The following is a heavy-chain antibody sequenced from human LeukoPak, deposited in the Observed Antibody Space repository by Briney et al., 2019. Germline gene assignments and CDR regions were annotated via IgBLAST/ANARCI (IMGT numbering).Heavy chain of an antibody. V-gene: IGHV4-59*01. J-gene: IGHJ2*01. CDR3: AREMTTVTLSPTSYWYFDL. D-gene: IGHD4-17*01. CDR2: IYYSGST. CDR1: GGSISSYY. Sequence: SETLSLTCTVSGGSISSYYWSWIRQPPGKGLEWIGYIYYSGSTNYNPSLKSRVTISVDTSKNQFSLKLSSVTAADTAVYYCAREMTTVTLSPTSYWYFDLWGRGTLVTVSS.